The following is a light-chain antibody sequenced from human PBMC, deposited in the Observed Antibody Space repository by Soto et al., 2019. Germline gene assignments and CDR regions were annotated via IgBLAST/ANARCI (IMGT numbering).Light chain of an antibody. J-gene: IGKJ2*03. CDR2: DAS. CDR1: QSVSIT. V-gene: IGKV3-15*01. Sequence: MVMTQSTATLSVAPGVRASFTCSASQSVSITFAWYQQKPGQAPRLYMYDASTRATGIPARFSGSGSGMEFTLTISRLQSEDFAVYYCQQYSNWPLYRFGQGTRLEIK. CDR3: QQYSNWPLYR.